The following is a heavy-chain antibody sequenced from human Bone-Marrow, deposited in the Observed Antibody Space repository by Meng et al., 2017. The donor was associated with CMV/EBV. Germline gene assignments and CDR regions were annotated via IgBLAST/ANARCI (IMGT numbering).Heavy chain of an antibody. CDR1: GGSFSGYY. CDR2: INHSGST. CDR3: ATTVAGDYFDY. J-gene: IGHJ4*02. D-gene: IGHD6-19*01. V-gene: IGHV4-34*01. Sequence: SETLSLTCAVYGGSFSGYYWSWIRQPPGKGLEWIGEINHSGSTNYNPSLKSRVTISVDTSKNQFSLKLSSVTAADTAVYYCATTVAGDYFDYWAQGTLVTVSS.